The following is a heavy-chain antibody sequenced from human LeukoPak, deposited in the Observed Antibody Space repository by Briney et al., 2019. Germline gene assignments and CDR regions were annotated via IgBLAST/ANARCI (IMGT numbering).Heavy chain of an antibody. CDR2: ISSSCSTI. V-gene: IGHV3-48*03. D-gene: IGHD3-22*01. J-gene: IGHJ4*02. Sequence: GGSLRLSCAASGFTFSSYEMNWVRQAPGRGLEWVSYISSSCSTIYYADSVEGRFTISRDNAKNSLYLQMNSLRAEDTAVYYCARARRMIVPNFDYWGQGTLVTVSS. CDR1: GFTFSSYE. CDR3: ARARRMIVPNFDY.